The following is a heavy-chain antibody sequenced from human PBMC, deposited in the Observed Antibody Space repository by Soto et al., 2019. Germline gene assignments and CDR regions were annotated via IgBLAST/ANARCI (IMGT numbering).Heavy chain of an antibody. D-gene: IGHD6-13*01. CDR2: ISGSDGST. J-gene: IGHJ1*01. V-gene: IGHV3-23*01. CDR3: TKHSATWYLGFFQH. Sequence: GGSLRLSCVASEFTFSSYWMTCVRQAPGKGLEWVSVISGSDGSTYYADSVKGRFTISRVNSRNTLYLLMNTLRADDTAVYYCTKHSATWYLGFFQHWGQGTLVTVSS. CDR1: EFTFSSYW.